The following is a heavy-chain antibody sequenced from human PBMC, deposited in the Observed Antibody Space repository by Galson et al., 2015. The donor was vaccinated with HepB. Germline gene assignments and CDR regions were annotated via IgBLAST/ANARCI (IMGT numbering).Heavy chain of an antibody. V-gene: IGHV4-59*08. CDR2: IYYSGST. CDR1: GGSSSSYY. J-gene: IGHJ4*02. D-gene: IGHD6-19*01. Sequence: SETLSLTCTVSGGSSSSYYWSWIRQPPGKGLEWIGYIYYSGSTNYNPSLKSRVTISVDTSKNQFSLKLSSVTAADTAVYYCARRVSGWYRLGFDYWGQGTL. CDR3: ARRVSGWYRLGFDY.